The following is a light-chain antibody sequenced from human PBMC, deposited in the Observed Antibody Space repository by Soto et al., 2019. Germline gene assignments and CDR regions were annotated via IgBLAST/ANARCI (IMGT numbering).Light chain of an antibody. CDR2: EGS. V-gene: IGLV2-23*03. J-gene: IGLJ1*01. Sequence: QSVLTQPASVSGSPGQSITISCTGTSSDVGSYRFVSWYQQHPGKAPTLTIYEGSERPSGVSDRFSGSKSGNTASLTISGLQAEDEADYFCCSYAGGSNVFGAGTKVTVL. CDR1: SSDVGSYRF. CDR3: CSYAGGSNV.